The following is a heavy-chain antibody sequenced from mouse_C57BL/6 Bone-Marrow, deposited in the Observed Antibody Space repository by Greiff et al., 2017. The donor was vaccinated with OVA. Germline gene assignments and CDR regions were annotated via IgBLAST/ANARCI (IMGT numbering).Heavy chain of an antibody. CDR3: ARRLRSNYLYYFDY. V-gene: IGHV14-3*01. CDR2: IDPANGNT. Sequence: VHVKQSVAELVRPGASVKLSCTASGFNIKNTYMHWVKQRPEQGLEWIGRIDPANGNTKYAPKFQGKATITADTSSNTAYLQLSSLTSEDTAIYYCARRLRSNYLYYFDYWGQGTTLTVSS. D-gene: IGHD2-5*01. J-gene: IGHJ2*01. CDR1: GFNIKNTY.